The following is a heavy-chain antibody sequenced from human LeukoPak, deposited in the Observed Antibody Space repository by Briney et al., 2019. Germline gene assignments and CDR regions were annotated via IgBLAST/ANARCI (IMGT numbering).Heavy chain of an antibody. CDR2: IKSDGITI. D-gene: IGHD1-20*01. Sequence: GGSLRLSCAASGFTFSNYMMHWVRQAPGKGLVWVSRIKSDGITITYADSVKGRFTISRDNAKTTLYLQMNSLRAEDTAVYYCLRDLNWSLDQWGQGTLVTVSS. CDR1: GFTFSNYM. CDR3: LRDLNWSLDQ. V-gene: IGHV3-74*01. J-gene: IGHJ4*02.